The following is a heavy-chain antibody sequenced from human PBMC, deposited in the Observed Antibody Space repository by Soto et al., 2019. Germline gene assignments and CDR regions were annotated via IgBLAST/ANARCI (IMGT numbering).Heavy chain of an antibody. CDR3: ARQTPTCAY. J-gene: IGHJ4*02. CDR2: LYYSGST. V-gene: IGHV4-39*01. CDR1: VGSISSSSYC. Sequence: SETLSLTCTVSVGSISSSSYCWGWIRQPPGKGLEWIGNLYYSGSTYYNPSLKSRVTISVDTSKNQFSLKVSSMTAADTAVYYCARQTPTCAYWGQGTLVTVSS.